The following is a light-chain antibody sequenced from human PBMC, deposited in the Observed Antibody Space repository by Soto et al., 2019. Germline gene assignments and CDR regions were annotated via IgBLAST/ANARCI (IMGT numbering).Light chain of an antibody. V-gene: IGLV1-40*01. Sequence: QSVLTQPPSVSGAPGQRVTISCIGSTSNIGAGYDVHWYQQFPGTAPKLLIHGNTNRPSGVPDRFSGSKSGTSASLAITGLQAEDEADYSCAAWDDSLNGLVFGTGTKLTVL. CDR3: AAWDDSLNGLV. CDR2: GNT. J-gene: IGLJ1*01. CDR1: TSNIGAGYD.